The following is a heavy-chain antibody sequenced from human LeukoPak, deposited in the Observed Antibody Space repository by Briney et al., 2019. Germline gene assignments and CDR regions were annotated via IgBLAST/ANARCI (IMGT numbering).Heavy chain of an antibody. CDR3: AKCWGTYYYDSTGYGGYFDY. J-gene: IGHJ4*02. V-gene: IGHV3-30*02. Sequence: GGSLRLSCAASGFTFSTYWMSWVRQAPGKGLEWVAFIRYDGSNTSYADSVKGRFTISRDNSKNTLYLQMNSLRAEDTAVYYCAKCWGTYYYDSTGYGGYFDYWGQGTLVTVSS. D-gene: IGHD3-22*01. CDR1: GFTFSTYW. CDR2: IRYDGSNT.